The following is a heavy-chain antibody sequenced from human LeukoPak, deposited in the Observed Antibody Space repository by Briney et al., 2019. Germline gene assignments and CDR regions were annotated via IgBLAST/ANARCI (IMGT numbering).Heavy chain of an antibody. J-gene: IGHJ4*02. V-gene: IGHV4-4*09. Sequence: SETLSLTCTVSGGSLSSYYWSWIRQPPGKGLEWVGYIYTSGSTNYNPSLKSRVTISVDTSKNQFSLKLSSVTAADTAVYYCARLRRFGYYNDSSGYYFDYWGQGTLVTVSS. CDR3: ARLRRFGYYNDSSGYYFDY. D-gene: IGHD3-22*01. CDR1: GGSLSSYY. CDR2: IYTSGST.